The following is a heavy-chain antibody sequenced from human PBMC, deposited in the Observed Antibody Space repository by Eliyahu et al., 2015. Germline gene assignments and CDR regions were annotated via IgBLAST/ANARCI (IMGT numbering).Heavy chain of an antibody. CDR2: IYTXGXT. CDR3: ARDLSTLVWSGYRKYYYYYGMDV. J-gene: IGHJ6*02. V-gene: IGHV4-4*07. Sequence: QVQLQESGPGLVKPSETLSLTCTVSGGSISSYYWSWIRQPAGKXLEWXXRIYTXGXTNYNPSLXSRVTMSVDTSKNQFSLKLSSVTAADTAVYYCARDLSTLVWSGYRKYYYYYGMDVWGQGTTVTVSS. CDR1: GGSISSYY. D-gene: IGHD3-3*01.